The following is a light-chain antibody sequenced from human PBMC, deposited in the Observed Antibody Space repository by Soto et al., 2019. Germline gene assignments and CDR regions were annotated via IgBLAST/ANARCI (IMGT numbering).Light chain of an antibody. CDR1: WGVSSN. Sequence: EIVMTQSPATLSVSPGERATLSCRASWGVSSNFAWYQQKPGQAPMLLLYGASTRATGVPARFSGSGSGTEFTLTISSLQSEDFAIYYCQHYNNWPPWTFGQGTKVEIK. V-gene: IGKV3-15*01. CDR2: GAS. CDR3: QHYNNWPPWT. J-gene: IGKJ1*01.